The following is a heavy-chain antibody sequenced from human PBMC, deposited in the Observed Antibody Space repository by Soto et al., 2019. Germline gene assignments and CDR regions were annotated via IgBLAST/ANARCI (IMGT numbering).Heavy chain of an antibody. J-gene: IGHJ4*02. V-gene: IGHV1-2*02. CDR1: GYTFAGYY. CDR3: ARHSGYDYVFDY. CDR2: INPNNGDT. Sequence: GASVKVSCKASGYTFAGYYIHWVRQAPGQGLEWMGWINPNNGDTIYARKLQGRVTMTRDTSTSTAYMEMSSLTFDDTAVYYCARHSGYDYVFDYWGQGTLVTVYS. D-gene: IGHD5-12*01.